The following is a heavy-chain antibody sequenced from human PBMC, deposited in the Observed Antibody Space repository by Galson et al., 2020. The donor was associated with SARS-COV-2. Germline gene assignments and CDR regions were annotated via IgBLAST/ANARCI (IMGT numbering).Heavy chain of an antibody. D-gene: IGHD3-22*01. J-gene: IGHJ4*02. Sequence: GESLKISCKGSGYSFTSYWIGWVRQMPGKGLEWMGIIYHGDSDTRYSPSFQGQVTISADKSISTAYLQWRSLKASDTAMYYCARHEAPRDYGDSSGYEEPFYHSVQGALVTVCS. CDR2: IYHGDSDT. CDR3: ARHEAPRDYGDSSGYEEPFYH. CDR1: GYSFTSYW. V-gene: IGHV5-51*01.